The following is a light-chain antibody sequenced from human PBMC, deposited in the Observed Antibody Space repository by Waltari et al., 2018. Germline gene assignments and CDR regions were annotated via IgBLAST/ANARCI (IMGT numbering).Light chain of an antibody. CDR2: GSS. CDR1: QSVSSSY. Sequence: EIVLTQSPGTLSLSPGDRATLSCRASQSVSSSYLAWYQQKPGQAPRPLIYGSSTSATGIPDRFSGSGSGTDFTLTISRLEPEDFAVYYCHQYGSSPQTFGQGTKQEIK. CDR3: HQYGSSPQT. V-gene: IGKV3-20*01. J-gene: IGKJ2*01.